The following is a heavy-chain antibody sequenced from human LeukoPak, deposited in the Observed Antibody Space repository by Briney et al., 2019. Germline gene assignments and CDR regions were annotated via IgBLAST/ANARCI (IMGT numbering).Heavy chain of an antibody. J-gene: IGHJ4*02. Sequence: PGGSLRLSCAASGFTFSSYSMNWVRQPPGKGLEWIGEINHSGSTNYNPSLKSRVTISVDTSKNQFSLKLSSVTAADTAVYYCARGQSGSYFYWGQGTLVTVSS. CDR3: ARGQSGSYFY. CDR2: INHSGST. CDR1: GFTFSSYS. V-gene: IGHV4-34*01. D-gene: IGHD1-26*01.